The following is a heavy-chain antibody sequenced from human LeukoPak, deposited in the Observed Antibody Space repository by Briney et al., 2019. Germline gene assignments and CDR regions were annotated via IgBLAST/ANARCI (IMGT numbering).Heavy chain of an antibody. V-gene: IGHV1-46*01. Sequence: ASVKVSCKASGYSFTSNYIHWVRQAPGQALEWMGMIYPRDGSTSYAQRFQDRVTVTRDTSTSTVHMELSGLRSEDTAVYYCARDQEGFDYWGQGTQVTVSS. CDR1: GYSFTSNY. CDR3: ARDQEGFDY. CDR2: IYPRDGST. J-gene: IGHJ4*02.